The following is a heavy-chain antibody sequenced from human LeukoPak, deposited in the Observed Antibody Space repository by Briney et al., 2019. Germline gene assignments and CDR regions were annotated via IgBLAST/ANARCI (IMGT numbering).Heavy chain of an antibody. CDR3: ARAVYSSSRATTSFDY. J-gene: IGHJ4*02. Sequence: PSETLSLTCTVSGGSISSCYWSWIRQPPGKGLEWIGYIYYSGSTNYNPSLKSRVTISVDTSKNQFSLKLSSVTAADTAVYYCARAVYSSSRATTSFDYWGQGTLVTVSS. V-gene: IGHV4-59*01. D-gene: IGHD6-6*01. CDR2: IYYSGST. CDR1: GGSISSCY.